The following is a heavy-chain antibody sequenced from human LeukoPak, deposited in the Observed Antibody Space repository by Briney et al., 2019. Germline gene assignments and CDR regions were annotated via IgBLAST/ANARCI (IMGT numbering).Heavy chain of an antibody. D-gene: IGHD2-2*02. CDR1: GYTFTSYY. V-gene: IGHV1-2*02. J-gene: IGHJ5*02. Sequence: WASVKVSCKASGYTFTSYYMHWVRQAPGQGLEWMGIINPSGGSTNYAQKFQGRVTMTRDTSISTAYMELSRLRSDDTAVYYCASSRAGYYSSTSCYTGSRWFDPWGQGTLVTVSS. CDR2: INPSGGST. CDR3: ASSRAGYYSSTSCYTGSRWFDP.